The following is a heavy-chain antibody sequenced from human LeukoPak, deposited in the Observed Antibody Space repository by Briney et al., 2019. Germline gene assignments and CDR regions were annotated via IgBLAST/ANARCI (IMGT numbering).Heavy chain of an antibody. CDR2: IIPIFGTA. V-gene: IGHV1-69*13. CDR1: GGTFSSYA. Sequence: SVKVSCKASGGTFSSYAISWVRQAPGQGLEWMGGIIPIFGTANYAQKFQGRVTITADESTSTAYMELSSLRSEDTAVYYCARDQEMATITGFDYWGQGTLVTVSS. CDR3: ARDQEMATITGFDY. J-gene: IGHJ4*02. D-gene: IGHD5-24*01.